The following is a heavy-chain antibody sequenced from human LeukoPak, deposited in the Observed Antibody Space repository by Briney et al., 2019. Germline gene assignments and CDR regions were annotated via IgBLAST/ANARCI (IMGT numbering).Heavy chain of an antibody. D-gene: IGHD3-22*01. Sequence: PGGSLRLSCAASGFTFSSYAMHWVRQAPGKGLEWVAVISYDGSNKYYADSVKGRFTISRDNSKNTLYLQMNSLRAEDTAVYYCARAYYDSSGYYAGGDDAFDIWGQGTMVTVSS. CDR2: ISYDGSNK. J-gene: IGHJ3*02. CDR1: GFTFSSYA. CDR3: ARAYYDSSGYYAGGDDAFDI. V-gene: IGHV3-30*04.